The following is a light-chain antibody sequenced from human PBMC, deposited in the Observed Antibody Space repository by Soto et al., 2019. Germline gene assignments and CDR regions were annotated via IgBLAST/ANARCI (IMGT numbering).Light chain of an antibody. Sequence: EVVLTQFPGTLSLSPGERATLSCRASQTITGTYLAWYQQKPGQAHRLLIHGASTRATGIPDRFSGGGTGTDFNLNISRVEPEDFAMYYCQQYGRSKRWTFGQGTKVEI. CDR1: QTITGTY. J-gene: IGKJ1*01. CDR3: QQYGRSKRWT. CDR2: GAS. V-gene: IGKV3-20*01.